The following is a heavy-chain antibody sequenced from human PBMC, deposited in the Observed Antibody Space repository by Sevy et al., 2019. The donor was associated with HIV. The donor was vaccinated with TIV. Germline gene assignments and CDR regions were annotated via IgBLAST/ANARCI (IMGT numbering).Heavy chain of an antibody. CDR2: ISYDGNDK. J-gene: IGHJ5*02. Sequence: GGSLRLSCAASGFAFSNYYAMYWVRQAPGKGLKWVALISYDGNDKYYADSVKGRFTVSRDNSKSTLYLQMNSLRAEDTAGYHCAKDPGAYTSTWYRIGWFDPWGQGTLVTVSS. D-gene: IGHD6-13*01. CDR1: GFAFSNYYA. V-gene: IGHV3-30-3*01. CDR3: AKDPGAYTSTWYRIGWFDP.